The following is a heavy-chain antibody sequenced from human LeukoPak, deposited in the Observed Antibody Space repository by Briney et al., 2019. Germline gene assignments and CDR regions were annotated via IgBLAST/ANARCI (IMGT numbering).Heavy chain of an antibody. J-gene: IGHJ4*02. Sequence: PGGSLRLSCAASAFTFSSHPMGWVRRAPGKGLEWVSSICSRVGCTYYADSVRGRFAISRDDSKNTLYLQMNSLRAEDTAVYYCARETYGSGSYLWGQGTLVTVSS. CDR2: ICSRVGCT. D-gene: IGHD3-10*01. CDR1: AFTFSSHP. CDR3: ARETYGSGSYL. V-gene: IGHV3-23*01.